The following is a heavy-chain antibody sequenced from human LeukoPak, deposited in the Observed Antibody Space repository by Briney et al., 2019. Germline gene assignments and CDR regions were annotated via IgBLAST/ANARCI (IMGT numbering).Heavy chain of an antibody. CDR1: GYTFTGYY. CDR3: ARDGRLVDWGFDY. Sequence: ASVKVSCKASGYTFTGYYMHWVRQAPGQGLEWMGWINPNSGGTNYAQKFQGRVTMTRDTSISTAYMELSGLRSDDTAVYYCARDGRLVDWGFDYWGQGTLVTVSS. D-gene: IGHD3-16*01. CDR2: INPNSGGT. J-gene: IGHJ4*02. V-gene: IGHV1-2*02.